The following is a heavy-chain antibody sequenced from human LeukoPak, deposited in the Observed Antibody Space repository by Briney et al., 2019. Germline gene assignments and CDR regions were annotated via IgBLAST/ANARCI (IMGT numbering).Heavy chain of an antibody. CDR2: IIPILGIA. D-gene: IGHD2-2*02. CDR3: ARGRYCSSTSCYRDYYYGMDV. CDR1: GGTFSSYA. V-gene: IGHV1-69*04. J-gene: IGHJ6*02. Sequence: SVKVSCKASGGTFSSYAISWVRQAPGQGLEWMGRIIPILGIANYAQKFQGRVTITADKSTSTAYMELSSLRSEDAAVYYCARGRYCSSTSCYRDYYYGMDVWGQGTTVTVSS.